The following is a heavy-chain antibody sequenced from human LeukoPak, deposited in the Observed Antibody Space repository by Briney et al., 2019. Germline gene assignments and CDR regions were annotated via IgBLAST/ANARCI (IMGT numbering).Heavy chain of an antibody. CDR1: GYTFTGYY. V-gene: IGHV1-2*04. CDR3: ARGTPRNQLLLYHFDY. J-gene: IGHJ4*02. CDR2: INPNSGGT. D-gene: IGHD2-2*02. Sequence: AASVKVSCKASGYTFTGYYMHWVRQAPGQGLEWMGWINPNSGGTNYAQKFQGWVTMTRDTSISTAYMELSRLRSDDTAVYYCARGTPRNQLLLYHFDYWGQGTLVTVSS.